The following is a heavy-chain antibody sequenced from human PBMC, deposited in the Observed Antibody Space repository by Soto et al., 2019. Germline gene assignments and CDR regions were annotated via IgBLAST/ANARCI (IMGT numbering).Heavy chain of an antibody. J-gene: IGHJ3*02. CDR2: IWYDGSNK. Sequence: LRICCASCGVRLRSYGIHVVRKAQGKGLDWVAVIWYDGSNKYYADSVKGRFTISRDNSKNTLYLQMNSLRAEDTAVYYCARDGYYDFWSGYYTDDAFDIWGKGTMVTVS. V-gene: IGHV3-33*01. D-gene: IGHD3-3*01. CDR3: ARDGYYDFWSGYYTDDAFDI. CDR1: GVRLRSYG.